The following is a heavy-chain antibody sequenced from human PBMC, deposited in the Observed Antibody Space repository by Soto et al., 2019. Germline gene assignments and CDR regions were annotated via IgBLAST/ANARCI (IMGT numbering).Heavy chain of an antibody. CDR1: GFTFSSYS. J-gene: IGHJ4*02. CDR2: ISSSSSYI. D-gene: IGHD6-13*01. CDR3: ARDGHSSSWDTVSDY. Sequence: EVQLVESGGGLVKPGGSLRLSCAASGFTFSSYSMNWVRQAPGKGLEWVSSISSSSSYIYYADSVKGRFTISRDNAKNSLYLQMNSLRAEDTAVYYCARDGHSSSWDTVSDYWGQGTLVTVSS. V-gene: IGHV3-21*01.